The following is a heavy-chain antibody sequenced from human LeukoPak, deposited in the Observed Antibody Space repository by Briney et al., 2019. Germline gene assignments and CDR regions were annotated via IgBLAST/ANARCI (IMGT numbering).Heavy chain of an antibody. CDR2: IYYSGST. CDR3: ARLYCSGGSCYPQL. V-gene: IGHV4-59*08. CDR1: GGSISSYY. J-gene: IGHJ1*01. D-gene: IGHD2-15*01. Sequence: PSETLSLTCTVSGGSISSYYWSWIRQPPGKGLEWIGYIYYSGSTNYNPSLKSRVTISVDTSKNQFSLKLSSVTAADTAVYYCARLYCSGGSCYPQLWGQGTLVTVSS.